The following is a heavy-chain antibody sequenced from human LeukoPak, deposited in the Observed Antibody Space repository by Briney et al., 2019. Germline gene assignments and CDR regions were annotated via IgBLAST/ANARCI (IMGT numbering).Heavy chain of an antibody. J-gene: IGHJ4*02. Sequence: GGSLRLSCAASGFTFSSFAMSWVRQAPGKGLGWVSAVTGSDGSTYYADSVKGRFTISRDNSKNTLYLQMNSLRAEDTAIYYCAKERGYSNSSFDSWGQGTLVTVSS. CDR3: AKERGYSNSSFDS. CDR1: GFTFSSFA. V-gene: IGHV3-23*01. CDR2: VTGSDGST. D-gene: IGHD6-6*01.